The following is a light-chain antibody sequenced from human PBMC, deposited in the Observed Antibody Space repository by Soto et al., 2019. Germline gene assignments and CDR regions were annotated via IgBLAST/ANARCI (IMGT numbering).Light chain of an antibody. CDR3: QQLNSYPLT. J-gene: IGKJ3*01. Sequence: DIQMTQSPSTLSGSVGDRVTTTCRASQTISSWLAWYQQKPGKAPKLLIYKASTLKSGVPSRFSGSGSGTEFTLTISSLQPDDFATYYCQQLNSYPLTFGPGTKVDIK. CDR1: QTISSW. CDR2: KAS. V-gene: IGKV1-5*03.